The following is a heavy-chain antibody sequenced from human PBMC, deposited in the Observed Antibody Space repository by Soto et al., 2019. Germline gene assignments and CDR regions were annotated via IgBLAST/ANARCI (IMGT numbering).Heavy chain of an antibody. D-gene: IGHD2-15*01. CDR3: ARDRTYCSGGSCPGGMDV. Sequence: QVQLVQSGAEVKKPGSSVKVSCKASGGTFSSYAISWVRQAPGQGLEWMGGIIPIFGTANYAQKFQGRVTITADESTSTDYMERSSLRSEDTAVYYCARDRTYCSGGSCPGGMDVWGQGTTVTVSS. CDR2: IIPIFGTA. CDR1: GGTFSSYA. J-gene: IGHJ6*02. V-gene: IGHV1-69*12.